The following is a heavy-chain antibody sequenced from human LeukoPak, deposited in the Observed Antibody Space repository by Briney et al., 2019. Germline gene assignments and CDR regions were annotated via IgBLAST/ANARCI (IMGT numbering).Heavy chain of an antibody. J-gene: IGHJ4*02. CDR3: ARVGSYSSFDY. CDR2: ISSNGGST. V-gene: IGHV3-64*01. CDR1: GFTFSGYA. D-gene: IGHD1-26*01. Sequence: PGGSLRLSCAASGFTFSGYAMHWVRQAQGKGLEYVSAISSNGGSTCYANSVKGRFTISRDNSKNTLYLQMGSLRAEDMAVYYCARVGSYSSFDYWGQGTLVTVSS.